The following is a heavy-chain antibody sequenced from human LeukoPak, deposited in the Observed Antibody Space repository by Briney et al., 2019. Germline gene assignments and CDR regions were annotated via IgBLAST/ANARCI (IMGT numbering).Heavy chain of an antibody. CDR2: INPNSGGT. J-gene: IGHJ4*02. CDR1: GYTFTGYY. CDR3: AREWGHSSSFPD. D-gene: IGHD6-6*01. V-gene: IGHV1-2*02. Sequence: ASVKVSCKASGYTFTGYYMHWVRQAPGQGLEWIGWINPNSGGTNYAQKFQGRVTMTRDTSISTAYMELSRLRSDDTAVYYCAREWGHSSSFPDWGQGTLVTVSS.